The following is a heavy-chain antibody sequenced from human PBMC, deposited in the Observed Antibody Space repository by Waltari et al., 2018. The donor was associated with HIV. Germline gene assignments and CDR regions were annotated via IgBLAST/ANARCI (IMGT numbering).Heavy chain of an antibody. CDR1: GGSISSSSYY. J-gene: IGHJ6*02. D-gene: IGHD6-19*01. CDR2: IYYSGGT. CDR3: ARQRNWELNSSGWHLGYYYGMDV. V-gene: IGHV4-39*01. Sequence: QLQLQESGPGLVKPSETLSLTCTVSGGSISSSSYYWGWIRQPPGKGLEWIGSIYYSGGTYDNPSLKSRVTISVDTSKNQFSLKLSSVTAADTAVYYCARQRNWELNSSGWHLGYYYGMDVWGQGTTVTVSS.